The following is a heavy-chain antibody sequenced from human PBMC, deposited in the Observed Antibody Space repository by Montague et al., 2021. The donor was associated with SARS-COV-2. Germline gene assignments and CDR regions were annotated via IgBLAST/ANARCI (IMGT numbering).Heavy chain of an antibody. CDR2: NYYSGST. V-gene: IGHV4-39*01. CDR3: AGHCGRDTIFGVGILFDAFDL. J-gene: IGHJ3*01. CDR1: GGSISSSYYY. Sequence: SETLSLTRTVSGGSISSSYYYWGWLRPPPEKGLEWIGSNYYSGSTYYTPPLKSRVTISADTTKNQFSLRLSSVTAAATAVYYCAGHCGRDTIFGVGILFDAFDLWGQGTMVTVSS. D-gene: IGHD3-3*01.